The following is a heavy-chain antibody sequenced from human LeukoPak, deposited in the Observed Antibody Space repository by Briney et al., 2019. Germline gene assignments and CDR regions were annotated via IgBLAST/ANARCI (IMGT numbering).Heavy chain of an antibody. D-gene: IGHD4-17*01. J-gene: IGHJ6*02. CDR2: ISAYNGNT. V-gene: IGHV1-18*01. Sequence: ASVKVSCKASGYTFTSYGISWVRQAPGQGLEWMGWISAYNGNTNYAQRLQGRVTMTTDTSTSTAYMELRSLRSDDTAVYYCARSYGDYPTYYYYGMDVWGQGTTVTLSS. CDR3: ARSYGDYPTYYYYGMDV. CDR1: GYTFTSYG.